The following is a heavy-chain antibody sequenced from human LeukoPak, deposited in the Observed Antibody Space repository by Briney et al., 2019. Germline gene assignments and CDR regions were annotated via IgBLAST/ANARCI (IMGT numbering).Heavy chain of an antibody. CDR3: AKDRGYSHGSEY. V-gene: IGHV3-30*18. CDR2: ISYDGRNK. J-gene: IGHJ4*02. CDR1: GFTFSSYG. D-gene: IGHD5-12*01. Sequence: GRSLRLACAASGFTFSSYGMHWVRQAPGKGLEWVAAISYDGRNKEYVDSVKGRFTISRDNSKNTVYLQMNSLRAEDTAVYYCAKDRGYSHGSEYWGQGTLVTVSS.